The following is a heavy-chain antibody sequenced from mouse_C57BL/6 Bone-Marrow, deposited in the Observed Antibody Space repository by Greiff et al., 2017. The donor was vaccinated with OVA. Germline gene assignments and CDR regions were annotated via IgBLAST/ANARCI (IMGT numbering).Heavy chain of an antibody. D-gene: IGHD2-1*01. CDR1: GFSLTSYA. CDR2: IWTGGGT. J-gene: IGHJ2*01. V-gene: IGHV2-9-1*01. CDR3: ARNRIYYGNYGGLYYCDY. Sequence: VHLVESGPGLVAPSQSLSITCTVSGFSLTSYAISWVRQPPGKGLEWLGVIWTGGGTYYNSALKSRLSLSKDNSKSQVFLKINSLQTEDTARYYCARNRIYYGNYGGLYYCDYWGQGTTLTVSS.